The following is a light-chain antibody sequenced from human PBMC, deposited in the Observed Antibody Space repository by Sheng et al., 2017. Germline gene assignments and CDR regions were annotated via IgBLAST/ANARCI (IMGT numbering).Light chain of an antibody. Sequence: EIVLTQSPATLSLSPGERATLSCRASQSVSSYLAWYQQKPGQAPRLLIYDASNRATGIPARFSGSGSGTDFTLTIASLQPDDFATYYCQQYNTYRTFGQG. J-gene: IGKJ1*01. V-gene: IGKV3-11*01. CDR3: QQYNTYRT. CDR1: QSVSSY. CDR2: DAS.